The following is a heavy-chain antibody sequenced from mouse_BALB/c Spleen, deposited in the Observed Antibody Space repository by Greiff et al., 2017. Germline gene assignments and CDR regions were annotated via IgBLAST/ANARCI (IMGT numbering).Heavy chain of an antibody. V-gene: IGHV5-9-3*01. CDR2: ISSGGSYT. CDR1: GFTFSSYA. D-gene: IGHD1-1*01. CDR3: ASLTTGYAMDY. Sequence: EVKLVESGGGLVKPGGSLKLSCAASGFTFSSYAMSWVRQTPEKRLEWVATISSGGSYTYYPDSVKGRFTISRDNAKNTLYLQMSSLRSEDTAMYYCASLTTGYAMDYWGQGTSVTVSS. J-gene: IGHJ4*01.